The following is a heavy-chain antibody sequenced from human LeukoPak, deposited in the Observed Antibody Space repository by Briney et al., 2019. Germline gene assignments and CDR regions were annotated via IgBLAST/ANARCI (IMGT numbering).Heavy chain of an antibody. Sequence: GESLKISCKGSGYTFTIYWIGWVRQMPGKGLEWMGIIYPGDSDTRYCPSFQGQVTISADKSIRTAYLQWSSLRASDTAMYYCARRSPLRGDAFDIWGQGTMVTVSS. CDR2: IYPGDSDT. D-gene: IGHD3-10*01. CDR3: ARRSPLRGDAFDI. CDR1: GYTFTIYW. V-gene: IGHV5-51*01. J-gene: IGHJ3*02.